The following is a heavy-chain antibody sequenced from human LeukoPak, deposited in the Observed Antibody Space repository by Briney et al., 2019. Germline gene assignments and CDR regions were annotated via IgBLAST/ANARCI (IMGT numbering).Heavy chain of an antibody. CDR3: ARKAQTGSHSGPFDI. Sequence: GSLRLSCAASGFTFSSYSMNWVRQAPGKGLEWISSISTDSLIIKYADFVSGQFTISRDNAEHLLFLQMNSLRAEDTAVYYCARKAQTGSHSGPFDIWGQGTLVTVSS. J-gene: IGHJ3*02. CDR2: ISTDSLII. D-gene: IGHD1-26*01. V-gene: IGHV3-48*04. CDR1: GFTFSSYS.